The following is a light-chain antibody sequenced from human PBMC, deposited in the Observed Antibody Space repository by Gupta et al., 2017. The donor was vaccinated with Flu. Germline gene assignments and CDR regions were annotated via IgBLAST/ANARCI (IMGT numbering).Light chain of an antibody. CDR3: QRHNNWPPMFT. J-gene: IGKJ2*01. Sequence: ALTRRPGQSVGSNLAWYQQRPGQASRHLIYGASTKATCISGRFSSSGSETEFTLTISTLQSEDFAFSYYQRHNNWPPMFTFGQGTKLEIK. CDR1: QSVGSN. CDR2: GAS. V-gene: IGKV3-15*01.